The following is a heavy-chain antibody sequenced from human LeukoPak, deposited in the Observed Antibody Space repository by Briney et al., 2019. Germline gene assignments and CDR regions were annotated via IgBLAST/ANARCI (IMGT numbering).Heavy chain of an antibody. J-gene: IGHJ5*02. CDR3: ARAAGLFSPTWFDP. Sequence: SETLSLTCTVSGGSISSSSYYWGWIRQPPGKGLEWIGSIYYSGSTYYNPSLKRRVTISVDTSKNQFSLKLSSVTAADTAVYYCARAAGLFSPTWFDPWGQGTLVTVSS. CDR1: GGSISSSSYY. V-gene: IGHV4-39*01. D-gene: IGHD3-22*01. CDR2: IYYSGST.